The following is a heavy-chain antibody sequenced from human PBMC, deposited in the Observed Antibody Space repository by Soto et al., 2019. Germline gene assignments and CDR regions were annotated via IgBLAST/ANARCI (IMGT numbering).Heavy chain of an antibody. V-gene: IGHV4-39*01. CDR3: AGYSRSWYDFGHYYGMEV. CDR1: GGSISSSSYY. CDR2: IYYSGST. Sequence: SETLSLTCTVSGGSISSSSYYWGWIRQPPGKGLEWIGSIYYSGSTYYNPSLKSRVTISVDTSKNQFSLKLSSVTAADTAVYYCAGYSRSWYDFGHYYGMEVWGQGTTVTVSS. D-gene: IGHD6-13*01. J-gene: IGHJ6*02.